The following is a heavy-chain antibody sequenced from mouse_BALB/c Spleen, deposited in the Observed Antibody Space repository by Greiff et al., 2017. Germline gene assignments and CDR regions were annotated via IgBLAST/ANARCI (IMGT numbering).Heavy chain of an antibody. CDR3: ARDSSLLRPFAY. J-gene: IGHJ3*01. Sequence: QVQLQQPGAELVKPGASVKMSCKASGYTFTSYNMHWVKQTPGQGLEWIGAIYPGNGDTSYNQKFKGKATLTADKSSSTAYMQLSSLTSEDSAVYYCARDSSLLRPFAYWGQGTLVTVSA. D-gene: IGHD1-2*01. CDR1: GYTFTSYN. V-gene: IGHV1-12*01. CDR2: IYPGNGDT.